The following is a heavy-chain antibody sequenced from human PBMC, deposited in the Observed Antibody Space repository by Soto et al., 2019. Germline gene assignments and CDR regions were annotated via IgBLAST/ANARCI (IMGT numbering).Heavy chain of an antibody. J-gene: IGHJ4*02. CDR3: ARERGGYGLFDS. D-gene: IGHD5-18*01. V-gene: IGHV4-30-2*01. CDR2: IYPSGMP. CDR1: GGSISTAAYS. Sequence: QLQLQESGSGLVKPSHTLSLTCTVSGGSISTAAYSWSWIRQPPGKGLEWIGYIYPSGMPFYNPSLRSRVTISIDRSNDQFSLHLKSVPAADTAVYYCARERGGYGLFDSWGQGTRVTVSS.